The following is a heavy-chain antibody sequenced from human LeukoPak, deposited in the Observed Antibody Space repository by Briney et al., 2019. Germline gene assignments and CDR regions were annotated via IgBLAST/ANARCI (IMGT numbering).Heavy chain of an antibody. Sequence: PEGSLRLSCAASGFTFDDYGMSWVRQAPGKGLEWVSGINWNGGSTGYADSVKGRFTISRDNAKNSLYLQMNRLRAEDTALYYCARGTSGWFIPTRFDYWGQGTLVTVSS. CDR2: INWNGGST. CDR3: ARGTSGWFIPTRFDY. J-gene: IGHJ4*02. V-gene: IGHV3-20*04. CDR1: GFTFDDYG. D-gene: IGHD6-19*01.